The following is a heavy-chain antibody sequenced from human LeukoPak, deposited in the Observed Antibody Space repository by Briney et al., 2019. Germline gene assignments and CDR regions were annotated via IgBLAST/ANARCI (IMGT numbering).Heavy chain of an antibody. CDR2: GST. D-gene: IGHD3/OR15-3a*01. V-gene: IGHV4-39*07. CDR3: ARVFGLYQEAMDV. J-gene: IGHJ6*02. Sequence: SETLSLTCTVSGGSISSGGYSWSWIRQPPGKGLEWLGSTYRIPPLKSRVTISVDTSRNQFSLRLRSVTAADTALYFCARVFGLYQEAMDVWGPGTTVTVSS. CDR1: GGSISSGGYS.